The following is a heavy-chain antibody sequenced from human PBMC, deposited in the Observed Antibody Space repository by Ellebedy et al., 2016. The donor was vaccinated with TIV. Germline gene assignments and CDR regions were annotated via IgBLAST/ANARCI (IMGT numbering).Heavy chain of an antibody. CDR3: ARAVTTFHDGFDL. Sequence: GESLKISXAASGFPFSTYDMHWVRQTTGNGLEWVSAIDITGATFYPDSVMGRFTISRENAKNSLYLQMNSLRAGDTAAYYCARAVTTFHDGFDLWGQGTMVTVSS. CDR2: IDITGAT. D-gene: IGHD2/OR15-2a*01. J-gene: IGHJ3*01. CDR1: GFPFSTYD. V-gene: IGHV3-13*01.